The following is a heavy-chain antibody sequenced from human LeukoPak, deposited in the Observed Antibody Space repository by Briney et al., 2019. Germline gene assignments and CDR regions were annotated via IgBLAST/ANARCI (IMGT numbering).Heavy chain of an antibody. CDR1: GFTFSNYG. D-gene: IGHD3-10*01. Sequence: GGSLRLSCAASGFTFSNYGMHWVRQAPGKGLEWVAFIRSDESNKYYADSVKGRFTISRDDSKGTLYLQMNSLRAEDTAVYYCAKDQYVSGSIGTYYYGMDVWGQGTTVTVSS. J-gene: IGHJ6*02. V-gene: IGHV3-30*02. CDR2: IRSDESNK. CDR3: AKDQYVSGSIGTYYYGMDV.